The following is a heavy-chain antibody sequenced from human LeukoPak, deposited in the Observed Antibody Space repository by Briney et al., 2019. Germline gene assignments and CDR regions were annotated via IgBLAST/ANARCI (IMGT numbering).Heavy chain of an antibody. CDR1: GFTFSSYA. V-gene: IGHV3-23*01. J-gene: IGHJ3*02. CDR3: AKDLWIQLWLGAFDI. Sequence: GGSLRLSCAASGFTFSSYAMSWVRQAPGKGLEWVSTISDSGGSTYYADSVKGRFTISRDNSKNTLYLQMNSLRAEDTAVYYCAKDLWIQLWLGAFDIWGQGTMVTVSS. D-gene: IGHD5-18*01. CDR2: ISDSGGST.